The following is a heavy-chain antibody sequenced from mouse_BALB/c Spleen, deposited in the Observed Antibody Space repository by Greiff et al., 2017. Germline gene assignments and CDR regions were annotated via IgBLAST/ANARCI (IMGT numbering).Heavy chain of an antibody. Sequence: EVQVVESGGGLVKPGGSLKLSCAASGFTFSDYYMYWVRQTPEKRLEWVAIISDGGSYTYYPDSVKGRFTISRDNAKNNLYLQMSSLKSEDTAMYYCAGEGDEYAMDYWGQGTSVTVSS. D-gene: IGHD3-3*01. J-gene: IGHJ4*01. CDR3: AGEGDEYAMDY. CDR1: GFTFSDYY. CDR2: ISDGGSYT. V-gene: IGHV5-4*02.